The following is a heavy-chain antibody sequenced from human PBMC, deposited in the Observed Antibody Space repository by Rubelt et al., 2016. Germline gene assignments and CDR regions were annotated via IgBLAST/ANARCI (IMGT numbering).Heavy chain of an antibody. CDR1: GGSFSGYY. CDR3: ARVVLGNGYEEY. J-gene: IGHJ4*01. Sequence: QVQLQQWGAGLLKPSETLSLTCAVYGGSFSGYYWSWIRQPPGKGLEWIGEINHSGRTNYNPSLKSRVTISVDTSKNQFSLKLSSMTAADTAVYYCARVVLGNGYEEYWGHGTLVTVSS. D-gene: IGHD5-12*01. V-gene: IGHV4-34*01. CDR2: INHSGRT.